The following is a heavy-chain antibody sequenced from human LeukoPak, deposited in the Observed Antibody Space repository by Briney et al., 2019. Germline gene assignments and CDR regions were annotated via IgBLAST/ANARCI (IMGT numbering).Heavy chain of an antibody. CDR3: ARKGEVTAPTKNAFDI. CDR2: ISSSSIYI. V-gene: IGHV3-21*01. CDR1: GFTFSSYS. D-gene: IGHD2-21*02. Sequence: PGGSLRLSCAASGFTFSSYSMNWVRQAPGKGLEWVSSISSSSIYIYYADSLKGRFTISRDNVRKSLYLQMNSLRAEDTAVYFCARKGEVTAPTKNAFDIWGQGTMVTVSS. J-gene: IGHJ3*02.